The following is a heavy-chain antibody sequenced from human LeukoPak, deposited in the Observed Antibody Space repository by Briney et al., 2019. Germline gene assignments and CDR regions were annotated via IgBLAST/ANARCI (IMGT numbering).Heavy chain of an antibody. CDR1: GFTFSSYG. D-gene: IGHD3-3*01. Sequence: PGGSLRLSCAASGFTFSSYGMHWVRQAPGKGLEWVAVIWYGGSNKYYADSVKGRFTISRDNSKNTLYLQMNSLRAEDTAVYYCARGDDFWSGDYWGQGTLVTVSS. CDR3: ARGDDFWSGDY. V-gene: IGHV3-33*01. J-gene: IGHJ4*02. CDR2: IWYGGSNK.